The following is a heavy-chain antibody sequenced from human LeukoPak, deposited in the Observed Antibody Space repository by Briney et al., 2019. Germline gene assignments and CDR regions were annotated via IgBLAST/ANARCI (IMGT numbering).Heavy chain of an antibody. CDR1: GGTFSSYA. CDR3: ARELYDSSGYYFSHFDY. V-gene: IGHV1-69*04. J-gene: IGHJ4*02. CDR2: IIPILGIA. D-gene: IGHD3-22*01. Sequence: ASVKVSCKASGGTFSSYAISWVRQAPGQGLEWMGRIIPILGIANYAQKFQGRVTITADKSTSTAYMELSSLRSEDTAVYYCARELYDSSGYYFSHFDYWGQGTLVTVSS.